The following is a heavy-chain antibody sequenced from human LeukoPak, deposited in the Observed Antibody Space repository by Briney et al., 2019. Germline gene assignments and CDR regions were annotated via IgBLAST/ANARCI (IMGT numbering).Heavy chain of an antibody. Sequence: ASVKVSCKASGYTFTSYYMHWVRQAPGQGLEWMEITNPSGGSTSYAQKFQGRVTMTRDTSTSTVYMELSSLRSEDTAVYYCARENGSGSYAVPGFDYWGQGTLVTVSS. V-gene: IGHV1-46*01. D-gene: IGHD3-10*01. CDR2: TNPSGGST. CDR1: GYTFTSYY. J-gene: IGHJ4*02. CDR3: ARENGSGSYAVPGFDY.